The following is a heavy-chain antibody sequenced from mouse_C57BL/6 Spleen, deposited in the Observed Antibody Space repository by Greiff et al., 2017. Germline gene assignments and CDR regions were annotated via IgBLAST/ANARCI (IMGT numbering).Heavy chain of an antibody. V-gene: IGHV6-3*01. J-gene: IGHJ4*01. D-gene: IGHD1-1*01. CDR3: TRIYYYGSSPYYYAMDY. Sequence: EVQGVESGGGLVQPGGSMKLSCVASGFTFSNYWMNWVRQSPEKGLEWVAQIRLKSDNYATHYAESVKGRFTISRDDSKSSVYLQMNNLRAEDTGIYYCTRIYYYGSSPYYYAMDYWGQGTSVTVSS. CDR1: GFTFSNYW. CDR2: IRLKSDNYAT.